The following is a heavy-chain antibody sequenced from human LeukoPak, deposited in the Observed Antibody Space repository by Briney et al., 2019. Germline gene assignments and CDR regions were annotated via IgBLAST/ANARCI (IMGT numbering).Heavy chain of an antibody. CDR3: ASGCSGGSCYSDY. CDR2: IKQDGSEK. D-gene: IGHD2-15*01. Sequence: PGGSLRLSCAASGFTFSSYWMSWVRQAPGKGLECVANIKQDGSEKYYVDSVKGRFTISRDNAKNSLYLQMNSLRAEDTAVYYCASGCSGGSCYSDYWGQGTLVTVSS. J-gene: IGHJ4*02. V-gene: IGHV3-7*01. CDR1: GFTFSSYW.